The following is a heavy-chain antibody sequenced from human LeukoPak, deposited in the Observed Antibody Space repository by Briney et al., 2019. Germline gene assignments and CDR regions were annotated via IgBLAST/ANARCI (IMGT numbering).Heavy chain of an antibody. D-gene: IGHD3-10*01. CDR2: VWPDGSIK. CDR1: GFTFTTYG. Sequence: GGSLRLSCAASGFTFTTYGIHWVRQAPGKGLEWVAVVWPDGSIKYYADSVKGRFTISRDNAKNSLYLQMNSLRAEDTAVYFCARDLYYYGSGSYVPGLPDYWGQGTLVTVSS. V-gene: IGHV3-33*01. CDR3: ARDLYYYGSGSYVPGLPDY. J-gene: IGHJ4*02.